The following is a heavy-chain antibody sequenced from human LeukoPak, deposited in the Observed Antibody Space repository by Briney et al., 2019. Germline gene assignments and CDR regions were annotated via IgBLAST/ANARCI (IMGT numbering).Heavy chain of an antibody. D-gene: IGHD5-12*01. J-gene: IGHJ5*02. Sequence: PGRSLRLSCAASGFTFDDYAMHWVRQAPGKGLVWVSRINSDGSSTSYADSVKGRFTISRDNAKNTLYLQMNSLRAEDTAVYYCARGGGYSGLNWFDPWGQGTLVTVSS. V-gene: IGHV3-74*01. CDR1: GFTFDDYA. CDR2: INSDGSST. CDR3: ARGGGYSGLNWFDP.